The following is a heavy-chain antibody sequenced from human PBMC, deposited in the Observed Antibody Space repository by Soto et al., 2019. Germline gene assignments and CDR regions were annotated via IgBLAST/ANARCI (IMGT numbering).Heavy chain of an antibody. CDR1: GVTFTSYI. J-gene: IGHJ4*02. CDR2: ISSTTNYI. V-gene: IGHV3-21*06. Sequence: PAGSLTLSCAASGVTFTSYIMNWVRQSPGQGLEWVSSISSTTNYIYCGDSMKGRFTISRYNAKNSLYLEMNGLRAEDTAVYYCARDAEDLSSNFDYWGQGTLVTVSS. CDR3: ARDAEDLSSNFDY.